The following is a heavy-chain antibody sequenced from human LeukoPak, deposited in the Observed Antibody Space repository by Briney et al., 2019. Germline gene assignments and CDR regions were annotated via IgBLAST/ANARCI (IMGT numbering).Heavy chain of an antibody. CDR3: AIPNETIAAAGIFQH. Sequence: GGSLRLSCAASGFTVSSTYMSWVRQAPGKGLEWVSVIYSGGTTFYADSVKGRFTISRDISKNTLHLQMNSLRVEDTALYYCAIPNETIAAAGIFQHWGQGTLVTVSS. J-gene: IGHJ1*01. CDR2: IYSGGTT. CDR1: GFTVSSTY. D-gene: IGHD6-13*01. V-gene: IGHV3-53*01.